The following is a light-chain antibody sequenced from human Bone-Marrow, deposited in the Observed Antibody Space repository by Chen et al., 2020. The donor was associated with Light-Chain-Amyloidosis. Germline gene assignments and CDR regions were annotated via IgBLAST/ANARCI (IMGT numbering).Light chain of an antibody. Sequence: SYELTQPPSSSVSSGQTASITCSGDDLPTKYAYWYQQKPGQAPVLVIHRDTERPSGISERFSGSSSGTTATLTISGVQAEDEADYHCQSADSSGTYEVIFGGGTKLTVL. CDR2: RDT. CDR3: QSADSSGTYEVI. CDR1: DLPTKY. J-gene: IGLJ2*01. V-gene: IGLV3-25*03.